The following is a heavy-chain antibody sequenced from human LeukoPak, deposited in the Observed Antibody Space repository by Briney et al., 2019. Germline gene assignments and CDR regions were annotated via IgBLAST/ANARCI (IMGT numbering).Heavy chain of an antibody. CDR3: ARDVGGIAAAAHFDY. Sequence: SETLSLTCTVSGGSISSYYWSWIRQPPGKGLEWIGYIYYSGSTNYNPSLKSRVTISVDTSKHQFSLKLSSVSAADTAVYYCARDVGGIAAAAHFDYWGQGTLVTVSS. D-gene: IGHD6-13*01. J-gene: IGHJ4*02. CDR1: GGSISSYY. CDR2: IYYSGST. V-gene: IGHV4-59*01.